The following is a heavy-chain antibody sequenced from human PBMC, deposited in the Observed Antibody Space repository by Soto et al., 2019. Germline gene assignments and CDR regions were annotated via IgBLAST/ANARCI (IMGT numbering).Heavy chain of an antibody. V-gene: IGHV4-61*01. D-gene: IGHD4-17*01. CDR2: GSYSGTT. CDR1: GVSVSSGSFY. J-gene: IGHJ4*02. CDR3: ARGATVTQYDY. Sequence: PSLTCTVSGVSVSSGSFYWAWIRQPPGKGLEWIGFGSYSGTTNYKPSLKSRVTISVDTSRSQISLKVSSLTAADTAVYYCARGATVTQYDYWGQGTLVTVSS.